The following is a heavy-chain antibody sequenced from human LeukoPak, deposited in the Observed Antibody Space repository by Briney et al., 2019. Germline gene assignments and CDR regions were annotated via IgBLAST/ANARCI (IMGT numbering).Heavy chain of an antibody. CDR3: AKGAASRGYTYVAN. CDR2: ISGSGGST. D-gene: IGHD5-18*01. CDR1: AFTFRSYA. V-gene: IGHV3-23*01. Sequence: GGSLRLSCAASAFTFRSYAMIWVRQAPGKGLEWVSGISGSGGSTYYSDSAKGRFTISRDNSNNTLYLQMNSLRAEDTAVYYCAKGAASRGYTYVANWGQGTLVTVSS. J-gene: IGHJ4*02.